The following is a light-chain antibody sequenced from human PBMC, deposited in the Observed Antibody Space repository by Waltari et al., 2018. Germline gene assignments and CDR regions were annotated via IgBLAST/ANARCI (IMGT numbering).Light chain of an antibody. J-gene: IGLJ2*01. CDR3: AAWDDSLNGVI. CDR1: SFNIGSNI. CDR2: GTD. Sequence: QSVLTQPPSASGTPGQRVPLPCSGGSFNIGSNIVSWYQQLPGTSPKLLIYGTDQWPSGVPDRFSGSNSGTSASLAISGLQSEDEADYYCAAWDDSLNGVIFGGGTKLSVL. V-gene: IGLV1-44*01.